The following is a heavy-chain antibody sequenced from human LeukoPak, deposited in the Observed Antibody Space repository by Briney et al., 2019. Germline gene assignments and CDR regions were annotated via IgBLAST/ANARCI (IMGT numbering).Heavy chain of an antibody. V-gene: IGHV3-74*01. D-gene: IGHD4-17*01. CDR2: INSDGSST. Sequence: PGGSLRLSCAASGFTFSSYWMHWVRQAPGKGLVWVSRINSDGSSTSYADSVKGRFTISRDDAKNTLYLQMNSLRAEDTAVYYCARGGYGDYGSPFDYWGQGTLVTVSS. CDR1: GFTFSSYW. CDR3: ARGGYGDYGSPFDY. J-gene: IGHJ4*02.